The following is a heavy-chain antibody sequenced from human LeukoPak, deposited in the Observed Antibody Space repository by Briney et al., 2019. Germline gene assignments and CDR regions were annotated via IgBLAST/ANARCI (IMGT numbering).Heavy chain of an antibody. CDR1: GYTFTSYD. CDR2: KNPNSGNT. J-gene: IGHJ4*02. CDR3: ARGLRLNYDFWSGYSANDY. V-gene: IGHV1-8*01. Sequence: ASVKVSCKASGYTFTSYDINWVRQATGQGLEWMGWKNPNSGNTGYAQKFQGRVTMTRNTSISTAYMELSSLRSEDTAVYYCARGLRLNYDFWSGYSANDYWGQGTLVTVSS. D-gene: IGHD3-3*01.